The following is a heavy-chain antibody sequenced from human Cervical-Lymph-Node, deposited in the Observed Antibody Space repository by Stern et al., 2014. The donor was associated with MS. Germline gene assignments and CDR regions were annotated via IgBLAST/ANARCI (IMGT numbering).Heavy chain of an antibody. Sequence: QVQLQESGPGLVKPSETLSLTCTVSGGSISSSSYYWGWIRQPPGKGLEXIGSIYYSGSTYYNPSLKSRVTISVDTSKNQFSLKLSSVTAADTAVYYCARQVRDGYNSGSQWGQGTLVTVSS. D-gene: IGHD5-24*01. CDR2: IYYSGST. CDR1: GGSISSSSYY. CDR3: ARQVRDGYNSGSQ. V-gene: IGHV4-39*01. J-gene: IGHJ4*02.